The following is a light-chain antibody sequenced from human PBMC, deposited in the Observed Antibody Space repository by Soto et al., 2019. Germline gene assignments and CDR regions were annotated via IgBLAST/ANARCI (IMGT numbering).Light chain of an antibody. CDR1: SIDVGGYNY. CDR3: CSYAGSYTDV. V-gene: IGLV2-11*01. Sequence: QSVLTQPLSVSWTPGHSVSLSCTGTSIDVGGYNYVSWYQQHPGKAPKLMIYDVSKRPSGVPDRFSGSKSGNTASLTISGLQAEDEADYYCCSYAGSYTDVFGTGTKVTVL. CDR2: DVS. J-gene: IGLJ1*01.